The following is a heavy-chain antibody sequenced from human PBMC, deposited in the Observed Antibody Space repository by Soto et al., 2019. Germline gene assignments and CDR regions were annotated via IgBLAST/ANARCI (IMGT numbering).Heavy chain of an antibody. D-gene: IGHD1-26*01. CDR1: RDTFTSYY. Sequence: ASVKVSCKAPRDTFTSYYINWVRQAPGQGLEWMGVINPHGGSTAYAQKFKGRVTLTRDTSASTVYMEVSSLTSEDTAMYYCARSSGGNFGIIIAGTNWFAHWGQGALVTGS. CDR2: INPHGGST. J-gene: IGHJ5*02. V-gene: IGHV1-46*01. CDR3: ARSSGGNFGIIIAGTNWFAH.